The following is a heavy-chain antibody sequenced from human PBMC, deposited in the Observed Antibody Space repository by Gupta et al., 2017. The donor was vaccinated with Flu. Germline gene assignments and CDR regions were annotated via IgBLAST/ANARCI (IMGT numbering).Heavy chain of an antibody. V-gene: IGHV3-23*01. CDR1: GFTFSSYA. CDR2: ISGSGGST. D-gene: IGHD2-2*01. CDR3: QGVVPAASDLDAIGDY. Sequence: EVQLLESGGGLVQPGGSLRLSCAAYGFTFSSYAMCWVRQAPGKGLDWVSAISGSGGSTYYADAVKGRFTISRDNSKNTRYLQMNSLRAEDTAVYYCQGVVPAASDLDAIGDYWGQGTLVTVSS. J-gene: IGHJ4*02.